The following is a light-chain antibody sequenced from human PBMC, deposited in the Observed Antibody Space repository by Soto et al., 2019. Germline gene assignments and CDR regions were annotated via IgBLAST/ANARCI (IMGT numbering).Light chain of an antibody. CDR2: DAS. Sequence: EIVLTQSPATLSLSPGERATLSCRASQSVSSYLAWYQQKPGQAPRLLIYDASNRATGSPARFSGSGSGTDFTLTISSLEPEDFAVYYCQQRSHWPPTLTFGGGTKVEIK. CDR3: QQRSHWPPTLT. CDR1: QSVSSY. J-gene: IGKJ4*01. V-gene: IGKV3-11*01.